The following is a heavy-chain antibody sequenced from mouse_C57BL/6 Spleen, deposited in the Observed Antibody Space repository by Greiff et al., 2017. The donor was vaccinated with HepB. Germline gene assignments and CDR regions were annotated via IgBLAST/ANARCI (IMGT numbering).Heavy chain of an antibody. J-gene: IGHJ4*01. V-gene: IGHV1-82*01. CDR3: ARGDGYYYYAMDY. CDR2: IYPGDGDT. Sequence: VKLMESGPELVKPGASVKISCKASGYAFSSSWMNWVKQRPGKGLEWIGRIYPGDGDTNYNGKFKGKATLTADKSSSTAYMQLSSLTSEDSAVYFCARGDGYYYYAMDYWGQGTSVTVS. CDR1: GYAFSSSW. D-gene: IGHD2-3*01.